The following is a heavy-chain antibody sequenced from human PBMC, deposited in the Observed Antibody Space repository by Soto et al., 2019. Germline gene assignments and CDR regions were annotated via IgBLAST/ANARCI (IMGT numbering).Heavy chain of an antibody. CDR2: IIPIFGTA. D-gene: IGHD6-19*01. CDR1: GGTFSSYA. J-gene: IGHJ5*02. Sequence: GASVKVSCKASGGTFSSYAISWVRQAPGQGLEWMGGIIPIFGTANYAQKFQGRVMITADESTSTAYMELSSLRSEDTAVYYCARETGGWYWFDPWGQGTLVTVSS. CDR3: ARETGGWYWFDP. V-gene: IGHV1-69*13.